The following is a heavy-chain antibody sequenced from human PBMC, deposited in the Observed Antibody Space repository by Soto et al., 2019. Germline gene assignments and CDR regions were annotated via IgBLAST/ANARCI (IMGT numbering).Heavy chain of an antibody. CDR2: MWYHGRDL. Sequence: SLRLSCAASGFSFSDYVMHWVRQAPGKGLDWVAVMWYHGRDLFYADSVKGRFTISRDNSKNTLYLQMNSLRAEDTAVYYCARDQGGQSGNFIFDPWGQGTLVTVSS. V-gene: IGHV3-33*01. CDR3: ARDQGGQSGNFIFDP. CDR1: GFSFSDYV. J-gene: IGHJ5*02. D-gene: IGHD2-21*01.